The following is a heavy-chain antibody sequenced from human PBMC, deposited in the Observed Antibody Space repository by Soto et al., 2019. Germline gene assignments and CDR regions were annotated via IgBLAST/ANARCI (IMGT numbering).Heavy chain of an antibody. CDR3: VKVSTFYDILTGYYSTNFFDP. Sequence: GGSLRLSCEVSGFIFSEYEFNWVRQAPGKGLEWVSYIGKNGRDIYDADSVKGRFTISRDNSKNTLYLQMNSLRPEDTAVYYCVKVSTFYDILTGYYSTNFFDPWGQGTLVTVPQ. CDR2: IGKNGRDI. V-gene: IGHV3-48*03. J-gene: IGHJ5*02. CDR1: GFIFSEYE. D-gene: IGHD3-9*01.